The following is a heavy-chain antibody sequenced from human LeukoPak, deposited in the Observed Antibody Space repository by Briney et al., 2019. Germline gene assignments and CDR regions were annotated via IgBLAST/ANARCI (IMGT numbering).Heavy chain of an antibody. Sequence: GGSLRLSCAASGFTVSSNYMSWVRQAPGKGLEWVSFIYSGGITYYADSVKGRFTISRDNSKNTLYLQMNSLRAEDTAVYYCARVLKYDAFDIWGQGTMVTVSS. CDR1: GFTVSSNY. D-gene: IGHD2-2*01. CDR3: ARVLKYDAFDI. CDR2: IYSGGIT. J-gene: IGHJ3*02. V-gene: IGHV3-66*01.